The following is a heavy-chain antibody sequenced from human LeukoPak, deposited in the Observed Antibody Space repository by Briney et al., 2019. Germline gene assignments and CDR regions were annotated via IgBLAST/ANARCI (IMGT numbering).Heavy chain of an antibody. CDR3: ARGPIGGLRKGFDI. CDR1: GNTFAGYY. CDR2: INNGAT. V-gene: IGHV1-2*02. D-gene: IGHD1-26*01. J-gene: IGHJ4*02. Sequence: ASVRVSCKASGNTFAGYYVHWVRQAPGQGLEWMGWINNGATNYAQHFQGRVTMTTDTAVTTAYMDLVGLTYDDAAVYFCARGPIGGLRKGFDIWGQGTLVTVSS.